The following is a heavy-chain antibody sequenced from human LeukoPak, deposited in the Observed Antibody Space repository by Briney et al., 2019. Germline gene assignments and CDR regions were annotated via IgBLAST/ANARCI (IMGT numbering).Heavy chain of an antibody. CDR3: AKDGLAAAGWFDY. D-gene: IGHD6-13*01. CDR1: RLTFSYYG. Sequence: GGSLRLSCAASRLTFSYYGMHWVRQAPGKGLEWVAVISYDGSSKYYADSVKGRFTISRDNSKNTLYLQMNSLRAEDTAVYYCAKDGLAAAGWFDYWGQGTLVTVSS. CDR2: ISYDGSSK. J-gene: IGHJ4*02. V-gene: IGHV3-30*18.